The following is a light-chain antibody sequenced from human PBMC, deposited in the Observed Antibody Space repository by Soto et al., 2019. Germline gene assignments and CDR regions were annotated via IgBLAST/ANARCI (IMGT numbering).Light chain of an antibody. CDR3: QQCGSSPRT. CDR2: GAS. CDR1: QSVSSSF. V-gene: IGKV3-20*01. Sequence: EIVLTQSPGTLSLSPGERATLSCRASQSVSSSFLAWYQQKPGQAPRLLIYGASSRATGIPDRFSGSGSGTDFTLTISRLESEDFAVYYCQQCGSSPRTFGQGTKLEIK. J-gene: IGKJ2*01.